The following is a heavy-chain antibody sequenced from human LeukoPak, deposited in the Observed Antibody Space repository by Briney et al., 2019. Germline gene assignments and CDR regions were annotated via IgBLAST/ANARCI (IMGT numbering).Heavy chain of an antibody. Sequence: PSQTLSLTCAVSGGSISSGGYSWSWIRQPPGKGLEWIGYIYHSGSTYYNPSLKSRVTISVDRSKNQFSLKLSSVTAADTAVYYSASGSGYDMNWFDPWGQGTLVTVSS. CDR3: ASGSGYDMNWFDP. CDR2: IYHSGST. V-gene: IGHV4-30-2*01. D-gene: IGHD5-12*01. CDR1: GGSISSGGYS. J-gene: IGHJ5*02.